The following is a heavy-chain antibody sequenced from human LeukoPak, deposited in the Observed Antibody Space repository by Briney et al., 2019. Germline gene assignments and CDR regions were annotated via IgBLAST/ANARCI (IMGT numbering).Heavy chain of an antibody. CDR2: IWYDGSEK. CDR3: AKDLGSGWYYFDI. Sequence: GGSRRLFCAAPGFTFRTYGMHWVRQAPGKGLEWVAVIWYDGSEKYYADSVKGRFTISRDNFKNTLYLQMDSLRVEDTAVYYCAKDLGSGWYYFDIWGHGALVTVSS. V-gene: IGHV3-33*06. D-gene: IGHD6-19*01. J-gene: IGHJ4*01. CDR1: GFTFRTYG.